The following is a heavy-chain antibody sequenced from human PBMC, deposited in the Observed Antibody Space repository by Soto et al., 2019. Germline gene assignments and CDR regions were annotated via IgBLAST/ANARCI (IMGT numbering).Heavy chain of an antibody. CDR2: INPNSGGT. J-gene: IGHJ6*01. D-gene: IGHD2-2*01. Sequence: ASVKVSCKASGYTFTGYYMHWVRQAPGQGREWMGWINPNSGGTSYAQKFQGRVTMTRDTSISTADMELSRRRADDTGGDYCARDAAVPPHYYYYGMDVWRQGTTVTVSS. V-gene: IGHV1-2*02. CDR1: GYTFTGYY. CDR3: ARDAAVPPHYYYYGMDV.